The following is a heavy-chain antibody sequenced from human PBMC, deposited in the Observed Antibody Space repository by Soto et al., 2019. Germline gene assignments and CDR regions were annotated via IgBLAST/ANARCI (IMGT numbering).Heavy chain of an antibody. CDR2: IIPIFGTT. J-gene: IGHJ6*02. CDR3: ARGTVTGSEYNFYYYGMDV. D-gene: IGHD6-19*01. V-gene: IGHV1-69*12. CDR1: GGTFNSYA. Sequence: QVQLVQSGVEVKKPGSSVKVSCKASGGTFNSYAIDWVRQAPGQGLEWMGGIIPIFGTTNYAQKLQGRVKITEDESTRTAYMGLSTLTSEDTAVYYCARGTVTGSEYNFYYYGMDVWGQGTTVIVSS.